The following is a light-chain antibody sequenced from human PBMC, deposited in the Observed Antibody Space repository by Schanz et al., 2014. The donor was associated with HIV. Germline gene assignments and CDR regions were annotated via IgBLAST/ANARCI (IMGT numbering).Light chain of an antibody. CDR3: ASYTTSHTFV. J-gene: IGLJ1*01. V-gene: IGLV2-14*01. CDR2: EVS. Sequence: QSALTQPASVSGTPGQSITISCTGSSSDVGGYNYVSWYQQHPDKAPKLMIYEVSKRPSGVPNRFSGSKSGNTAYLTISALQAEDEADYYCASYTTSHTFVFGTGTKLTVL. CDR1: SSDVGGYNY.